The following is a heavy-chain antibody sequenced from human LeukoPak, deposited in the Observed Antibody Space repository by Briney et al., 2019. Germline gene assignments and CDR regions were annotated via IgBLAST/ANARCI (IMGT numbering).Heavy chain of an antibody. CDR3: ARDLVSRYAY. Sequence: GGSLRLSCAASGFTFSSYWMYWVRQAPGKGLVWVSRINSEGSSTNYADSVKGRFTISRDSAKNTLYLQMNSLRAEDTAVYYRARDLVSRYAYWGQGTLVTVSS. CDR2: INSEGSST. V-gene: IGHV3-74*01. J-gene: IGHJ4*02. CDR1: GFTFSSYW. D-gene: IGHD1-1*01.